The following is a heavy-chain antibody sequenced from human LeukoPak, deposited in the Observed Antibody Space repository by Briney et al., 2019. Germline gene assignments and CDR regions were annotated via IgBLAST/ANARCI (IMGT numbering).Heavy chain of an antibody. V-gene: IGHV3-9*01. CDR2: ISWNSGSI. CDR3: ARAAARGDY. CDR1: GFTFDDYA. Sequence: GGSLRLSCVASGFTFDDYAMHWVRQAPGKGLEWVSGISWNSGSIGYADSVKGRFTISRDNSKNTLYLQMNSLRAEDTAVYYCARAAARGDYWGQGTLVTVSS. J-gene: IGHJ4*02. D-gene: IGHD3-10*01.